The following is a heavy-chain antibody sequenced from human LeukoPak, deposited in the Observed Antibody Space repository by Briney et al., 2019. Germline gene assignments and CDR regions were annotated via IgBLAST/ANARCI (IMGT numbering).Heavy chain of an antibody. J-gene: IGHJ4*02. CDR2: ITTISSTI. CDR3: ARGDYYDSLDY. V-gene: IGHV3-48*04. CDR1: GFTFGDYS. D-gene: IGHD3-22*01. Sequence: PGGSLRLSCAASGFTFGDYSMNWVRQAPGKGLEWVSYITTISSTIYYADSVKGRFTISRDNAKNSLYLQMNSLRAEDTAVYYCARGDYYDSLDYWGQGTLVTVSS.